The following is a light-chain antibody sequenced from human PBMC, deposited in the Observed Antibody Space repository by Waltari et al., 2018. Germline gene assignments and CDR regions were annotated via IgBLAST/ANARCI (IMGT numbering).Light chain of an antibody. J-gene: IGKJ1*01. CDR1: QHINMN. CDR3: QQYNDWPPWT. V-gene: IGKV3-15*01. CDR2: GAS. Sequence: EIVLTQSPATLSLSPGDTDPLSCRASQHINMNLAWYQHKPGQAPRPLFYGASTRESGVPARFSGSGSGTEFTLTISSLQSEDFGVYYCQQYNDWPPWTFGQGTKVEV.